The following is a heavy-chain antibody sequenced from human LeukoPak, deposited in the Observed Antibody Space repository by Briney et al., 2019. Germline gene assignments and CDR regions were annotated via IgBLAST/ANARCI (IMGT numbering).Heavy chain of an antibody. CDR2: IKSKTDGGTT. CDR3: TTLYDYVWGSYRRAQYYFDY. D-gene: IGHD3-16*02. J-gene: IGHJ4*02. Sequence: GGSLRLSCAASGFTFNNAWMSWVRQAPGKGLEWAGRIKSKTDGGTTDYAAPVKGRFTISRDDSKNTLYLQMNSLKTEDTAVYYCTTLYDYVWGSYRRAQYYFDYWGQGTLVTVSS. V-gene: IGHV3-15*01. CDR1: GFTFNNAW.